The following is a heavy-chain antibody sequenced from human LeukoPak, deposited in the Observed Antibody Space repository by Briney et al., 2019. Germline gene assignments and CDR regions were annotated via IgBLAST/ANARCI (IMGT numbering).Heavy chain of an antibody. Sequence: PGGSLRLSCAASGFTFSSYGMHWVRQAPGKGLEWVAVISYDGSNKYYADSVKGRFTISRDNSKNTLYLQMNSLRAEDTAVYYCARGNYYDSSGYFTTSYYYYYYMDVWGKGTTVTVSS. J-gene: IGHJ6*03. CDR3: ARGNYYDSSGYFTTSYYYYYYMDV. D-gene: IGHD3-22*01. CDR1: GFTFSSYG. CDR2: ISYDGSNK. V-gene: IGHV3-30*03.